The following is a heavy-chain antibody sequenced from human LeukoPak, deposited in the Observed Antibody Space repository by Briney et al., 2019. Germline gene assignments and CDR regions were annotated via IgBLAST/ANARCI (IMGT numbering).Heavy chain of an antibody. Sequence: GGSLRLSCAASGFTFSSYWMHWVRHAPGKGLVWVSRINGDGSSTTYADSVKGRFTISRDNAKNTLYLQMNSLRAEDTAVYYCARVVYCSRTSCPLDCWGQGTLVTVSS. CDR2: INGDGSST. J-gene: IGHJ4*02. CDR3: ARVVYCSRTSCPLDC. CDR1: GFTFSSYW. D-gene: IGHD2-2*01. V-gene: IGHV3-74*01.